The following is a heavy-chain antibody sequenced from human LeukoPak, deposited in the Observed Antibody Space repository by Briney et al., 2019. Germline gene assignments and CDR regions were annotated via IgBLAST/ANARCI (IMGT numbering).Heavy chain of an antibody. V-gene: IGHV1-2*02. J-gene: IGHJ3*02. Sequence: ASVKVSCKASGYTFTGYYMHWVRQALGQGLEWMGWINPNSGGTNYAQKFQGRVTMTRDTSISTAYMELSRLRSDDTAVYYCARAQAVAGPRGAFDIWGQGTMVTVSS. CDR2: INPNSGGT. D-gene: IGHD6-19*01. CDR3: ARAQAVAGPRGAFDI. CDR1: GYTFTGYY.